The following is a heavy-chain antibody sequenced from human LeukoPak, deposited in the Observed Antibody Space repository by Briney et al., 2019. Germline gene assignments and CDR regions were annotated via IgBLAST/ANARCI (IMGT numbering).Heavy chain of an antibody. CDR2: INHSGST. Sequence: SETLSLTCAVYGGSFSGYYWSWIRQPPGEGLEWIGEINHSGSTNYNPSLKSRVTISVDTSKNQFSLKLSSVTAADTAVYYCARDGYNRTIDYWGQGTLVTVSS. J-gene: IGHJ4*02. D-gene: IGHD5-24*01. CDR3: ARDGYNRTIDY. V-gene: IGHV4-34*01. CDR1: GGSFSGYY.